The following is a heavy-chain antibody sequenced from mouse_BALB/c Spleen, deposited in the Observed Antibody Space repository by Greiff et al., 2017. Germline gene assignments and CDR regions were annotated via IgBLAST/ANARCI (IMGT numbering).Heavy chain of an antibody. CDR1: GFTFSSYA. CDR3: ARGDYGNSDY. V-gene: IGHV5-6-5*01. CDR2: ISSGGST. D-gene: IGHD2-1*01. Sequence: EVQLVESGGGLVKPGGSLKLSCAASGFTFSSYAMSWVRQTPEKRLEWVASISSGGSTYYPDSVKGRFTISRDNARNILYLQMSSLRSEDTAMYYCARGDYGNSDYWGQGTTLTVSS. J-gene: IGHJ2*01.